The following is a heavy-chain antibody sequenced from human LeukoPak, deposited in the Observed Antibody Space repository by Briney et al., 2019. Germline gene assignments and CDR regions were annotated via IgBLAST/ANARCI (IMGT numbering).Heavy chain of an antibody. J-gene: IGHJ3*02. CDR2: ISPSGGST. Sequence: ASVKVSCKAFGYTFTSNYMHWVRQAPGQGPEWMGVISPSGGSTTYAQKFQGRVTMTTDTSTSTAYMELRSLRSDDTAVYYCAREDSGYESDAFDIWGQGTMVTVSS. CDR1: GYTFTSNY. CDR3: AREDSGYESDAFDI. D-gene: IGHD5-12*01. V-gene: IGHV1-46*01.